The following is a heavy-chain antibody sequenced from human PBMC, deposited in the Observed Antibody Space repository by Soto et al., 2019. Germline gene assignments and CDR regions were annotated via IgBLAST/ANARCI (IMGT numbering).Heavy chain of an antibody. J-gene: IGHJ6*02. CDR1: GFPFSSYV. Sequence: PGGSLKLSCAVSGFPFSSYVMTWVRQAPGKGLEWVSVISGGGGSTNYAESVKGRFTISRDNSENTLYLQMNSLRAEDTAVYYCAKAVTLVRGINPYSYGLDVWGQGTTVTASS. D-gene: IGHD3-10*01. CDR2: ISGGGGST. CDR3: AKAVTLVRGINPYSYGLDV. V-gene: IGHV3-23*01.